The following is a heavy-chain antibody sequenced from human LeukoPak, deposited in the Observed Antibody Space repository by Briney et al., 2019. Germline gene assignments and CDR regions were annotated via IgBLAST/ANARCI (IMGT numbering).Heavy chain of an antibody. CDR3: ARGEAVPAAMGDLVDY. J-gene: IGHJ4*02. D-gene: IGHD2-2*01. Sequence: SETLSLTCAVSGVSISSFSCSWIRQPATKGLEWIGRVCNSGNTNYNPSLRSRVIMSIDTSKNQLSLDLSSVTAADTAVYHCARGEAVPAAMGDLVDYWGQGTLVTVSS. CDR2: VCNSGNT. V-gene: IGHV4-4*07. CDR1: GVSISSFS.